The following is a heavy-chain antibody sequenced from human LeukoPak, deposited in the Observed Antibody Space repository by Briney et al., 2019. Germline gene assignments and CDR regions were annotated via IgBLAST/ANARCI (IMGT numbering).Heavy chain of an antibody. CDR3: ARRASGGWCFDY. Sequence: PGGSLRLSCTASGFTFSDYYMDWVRQAPGKGLEWVGRIRNKADSYTTEYAASVKGRFTTSRDDSKNSLYLQINSLKTEDTAVYYCARRASGGWCFDYWGQGTLVTVSS. CDR2: IRNKADSYTT. V-gene: IGHV3-72*01. J-gene: IGHJ4*02. D-gene: IGHD6-19*01. CDR1: GFTFSDYY.